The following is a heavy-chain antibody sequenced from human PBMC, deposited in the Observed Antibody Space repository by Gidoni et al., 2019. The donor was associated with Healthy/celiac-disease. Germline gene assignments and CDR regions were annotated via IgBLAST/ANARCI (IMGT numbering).Heavy chain of an antibody. Sequence: EVQLVQSGAEVKKPGASLKISCKGSGYSFTSYWIGWVRQMPGKGLEWMGIIYPGDSDTRYSPSFQGQVTISADKSISTAYLQWSSLKASDTAMYYCARFDVVVPAAIHAFDIWGQGTMVTVSS. CDR3: ARFDVVVPAAIHAFDI. D-gene: IGHD2-2*02. J-gene: IGHJ3*02. V-gene: IGHV5-51*01. CDR1: GYSFTSYW. CDR2: IYPGDSDT.